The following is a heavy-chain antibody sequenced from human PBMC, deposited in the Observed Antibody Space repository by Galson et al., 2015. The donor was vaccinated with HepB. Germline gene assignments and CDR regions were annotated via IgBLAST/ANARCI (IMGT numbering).Heavy chain of an antibody. CDR2: IKQGGSEK. Sequence: SLRLSCAVSGVTFRRYWMSRVPQAAVKGLEWASRIKQGGSEKYYVDSVKGRFTIARDDAKNSLYLQMNSLRAEDTAVYYCARVPPFDYWGQGTLVTVSS. CDR1: GVTFRRYW. V-gene: IGHV3-7*01. CDR3: ARVPPFDY. J-gene: IGHJ4*02.